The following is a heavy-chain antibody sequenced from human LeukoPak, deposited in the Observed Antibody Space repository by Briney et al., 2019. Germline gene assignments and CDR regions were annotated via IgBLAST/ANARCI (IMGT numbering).Heavy chain of an antibody. J-gene: IGHJ4*02. V-gene: IGHV3-66*01. CDR3: ARLDILTGSSFDY. CDR1: GFTVSSNY. CDR2: IYSGGST. Sequence: GGSLRLSCAASGFTVSSNYMSWVRQAPGKGLEWVSVIYSGGSTYYADSVKGRFTISRDNSKNTLYLQMNSLRAEGTAVYYCARLDILTGSSFDYWGQGTLVTVSS. D-gene: IGHD3-9*01.